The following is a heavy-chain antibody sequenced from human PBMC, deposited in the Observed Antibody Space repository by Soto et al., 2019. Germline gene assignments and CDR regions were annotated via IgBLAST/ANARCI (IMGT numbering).Heavy chain of an antibody. J-gene: IGHJ4*02. CDR3: ARGSTDSYPGSRIFDF. D-gene: IGHD3-10*01. CDR2: ITDTGGDA. Sequence: GGSLRLSCVASGLTFGSRAMSWVRQAPGEGLQWVSTITDTGGDAKYADSVGGRFVISRDNSKKTLYLQMTSLTAEDSAMYFCARGSTDSYPGSRIFDFWGRGTLVTVSS. CDR1: GLTFGSRA. V-gene: IGHV3-23*01.